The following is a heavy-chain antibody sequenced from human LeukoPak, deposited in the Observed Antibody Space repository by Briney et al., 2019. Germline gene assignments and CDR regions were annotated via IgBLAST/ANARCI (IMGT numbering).Heavy chain of an antibody. V-gene: IGHV3-74*01. D-gene: IGHD6-13*01. CDR1: GFTFSSYW. CDR2: INTDGSST. J-gene: IGHJ4*02. CDR3: AREGGIAAALDY. Sequence: GGSLRLSCAASGFTFSSYWMHWVRQAPGKGLVWVSRINTDGSSTSYADSVKGRFTISRDNAKNTLYLQMNSLRAEDTAVYYCAREGGIAAALDYWGQGTLVTVSS.